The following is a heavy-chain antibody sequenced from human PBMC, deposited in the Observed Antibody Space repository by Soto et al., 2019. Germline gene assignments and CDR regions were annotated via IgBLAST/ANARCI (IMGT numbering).Heavy chain of an antibody. J-gene: IGHJ4*02. D-gene: IGHD3-22*01. CDR1: GGSVGIGRSF. CDR2: IYYSGST. CDR3: ARAASFRWLLNYFDY. V-gene: IGHV4-61*01. Sequence: TSETQSLTSRVSGGSVGIGRSFLRWIRQPPGKGLEWIGYIYYSGSTNYNPSLKSRVTISVDTSKNQFSLKLSSVTAADTAVYYCARAASFRWLLNYFDYWGQGTLVTVSS.